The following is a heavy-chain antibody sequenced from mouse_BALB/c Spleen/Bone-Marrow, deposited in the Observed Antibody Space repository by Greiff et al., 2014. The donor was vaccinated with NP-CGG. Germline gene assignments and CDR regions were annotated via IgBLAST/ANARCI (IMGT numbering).Heavy chain of an antibody. CDR3: ARRRDYDYFDY. CDR2: ISSGGTYT. V-gene: IGHV5-6*01. Sequence: VQLKESGGDLVKPGGSLKLSCAASGFTFSNYGMSWVRQIPDKSLGWVATISSGGTYTFYPDSVKGRFTISRDNTKNTLTLQMTSLKSEDTAMYYCARRRDYDYFDYWGQGTTLTVSS. CDR1: GFTFSNYG. J-gene: IGHJ2*01. D-gene: IGHD2-4*01.